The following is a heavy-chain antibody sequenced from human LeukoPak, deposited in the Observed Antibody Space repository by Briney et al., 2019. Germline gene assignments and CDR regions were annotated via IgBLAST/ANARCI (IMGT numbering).Heavy chain of an antibody. CDR2: IDPSDSYT. Sequence: GESLRISCKGSRYSFTSYWISWVRQMPGKGLEWMGRIDPSDSYTNYSPSFQGHVTISADKSISTAYLQWSSLKASDTAMYYCARQKATVTPSFDYWGQGTLVTVSS. V-gene: IGHV5-10-1*01. CDR3: ARQKATVTPSFDY. D-gene: IGHD4-17*01. J-gene: IGHJ4*02. CDR1: RYSFTSYW.